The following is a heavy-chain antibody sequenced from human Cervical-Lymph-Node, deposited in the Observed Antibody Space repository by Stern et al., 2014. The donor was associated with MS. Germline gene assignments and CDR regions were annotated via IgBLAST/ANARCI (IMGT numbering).Heavy chain of an antibody. CDR2: MYYGGST. CDR1: GGSISSGGKY. V-gene: IGHV4-31*03. J-gene: IGHJ4*02. D-gene: IGHD2-15*01. Sequence: HVQLQESGPGLVKPSQTLSLTCSVSGGSISSGGKYWSWIRQHPGKGLEWIGYMYYGGSTSYNPSLRSRVSISVDTSTNGFSLKLNSVTAADTAVYYCASDSRGNPYFFDYWGQGTLVTVSS. CDR3: ASDSRGNPYFFDY.